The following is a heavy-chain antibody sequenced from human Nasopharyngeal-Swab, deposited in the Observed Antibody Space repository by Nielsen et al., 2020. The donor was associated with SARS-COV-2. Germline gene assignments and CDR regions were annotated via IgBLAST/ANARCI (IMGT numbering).Heavy chain of an antibody. Sequence: VRQMPGKGLKWVANIKQDGSEKYYVDSVKGRFTISRDNAKNSLYLQMNSLRVEDTAVYYCARESRDDYGDYPLLYYYFYGMDVWGQGTTVTVSS. CDR2: IKQDGSEK. V-gene: IGHV3-7*01. J-gene: IGHJ6*02. D-gene: IGHD4-17*01. CDR3: ARESRDDYGDYPLLYYYFYGMDV.